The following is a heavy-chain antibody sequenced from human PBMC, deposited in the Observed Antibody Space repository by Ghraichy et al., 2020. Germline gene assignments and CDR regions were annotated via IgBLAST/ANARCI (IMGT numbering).Heavy chain of an antibody. CDR1: GFTFSSYG. J-gene: IGHJ4*02. V-gene: IGHV3-30*02. D-gene: IGHD3-22*01. Sequence: GESLNISCAASGFTFSSYGMHWVRQAPGKGLEWVAFIRYDGSNKYYADSVKGRFTISRDNSKNTLYLQMNSLRAEDTAVYYCAKDTTYYYDSSGYYYRDYWGQGTLVTVSS. CDR3: AKDTTYYYDSSGYYYRDY. CDR2: IRYDGSNK.